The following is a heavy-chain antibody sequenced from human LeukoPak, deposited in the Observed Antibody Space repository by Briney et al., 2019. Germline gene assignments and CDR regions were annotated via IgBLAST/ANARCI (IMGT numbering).Heavy chain of an antibody. Sequence: PSETLSLTCAVYGGSFSAYYWSWIRQPPGKGLEWIGEINHSGSTNYNPSLKSRVAISVDTSKNQFSLKLSSVTAADTAVYYCAREHDSSGYYPSYFQHWGQGTLVTVSS. J-gene: IGHJ1*01. CDR1: GGSFSAYY. CDR3: AREHDSSGYYPSYFQH. V-gene: IGHV4-34*01. CDR2: INHSGST. D-gene: IGHD3-22*01.